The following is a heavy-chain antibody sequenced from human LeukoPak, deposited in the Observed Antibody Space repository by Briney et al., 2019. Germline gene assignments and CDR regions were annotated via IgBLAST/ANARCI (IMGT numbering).Heavy chain of an antibody. CDR3: ARGRMMAAAGKSYCFDY. D-gene: IGHD6-13*01. CDR2: INPNSGGT. CDR1: GYTFTGYC. V-gene: IGHV1-2*02. J-gene: IGHJ4*02. Sequence: ASVKVSCKASGYTFTGYCMHWVRQAPGQGLEWMGWINPNSGGTNYAQKFQGRVTMTRDTSISTAYMELSRLRSDDTAVYYCARGRMMAAAGKSYCFDYWGRGTLVTVSS.